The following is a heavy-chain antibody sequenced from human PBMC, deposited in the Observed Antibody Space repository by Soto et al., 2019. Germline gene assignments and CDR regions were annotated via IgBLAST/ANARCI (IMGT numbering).Heavy chain of an antibody. CDR3: ARFRRNYFDY. CDR2: INYVGRTS. Sequence: SETLSLTCTVSGDSMSGFYWSWIRQTPGKGLEWIGYINYVGRTSYYSPSLQSRVTISLDSSKNQFSLILSSVTAADTAVYFCARFRRNYFDYWGQGTQVTVSS. D-gene: IGHD3-10*01. CDR1: GDSMSGFY. V-gene: IGHV4-59*01. J-gene: IGHJ4*02.